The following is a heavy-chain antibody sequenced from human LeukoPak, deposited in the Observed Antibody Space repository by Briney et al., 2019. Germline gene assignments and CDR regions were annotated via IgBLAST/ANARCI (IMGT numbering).Heavy chain of an antibody. V-gene: IGHV3-21*01. D-gene: IGHD6-13*01. CDR2: ISSSSSYI. Sequence: AGGSLRLSCAASGFTFSSYSMNWVRQAPGKGLEWVSSISSSSSYICYADSVKGRFTISRDNAKNSLYLQMNSLRAEDTAVYYCARDHGSSWYAFDIWGQGTMVTVSS. CDR3: ARDHGSSWYAFDI. J-gene: IGHJ3*02. CDR1: GFTFSSYS.